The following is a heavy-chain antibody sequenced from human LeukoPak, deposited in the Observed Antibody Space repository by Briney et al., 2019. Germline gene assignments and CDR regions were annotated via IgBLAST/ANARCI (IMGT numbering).Heavy chain of an antibody. CDR1: GYTFTSYG. V-gene: IGHV1-18*01. CDR2: ISAYNGNT. Sequence: ASVKVSCKASGYTFTSYGISWVRQAPGQGLEWMGWISAYNGNTNYAQKLQGRVTMTTDTSTSTAYMELRSLRAEDTAVYYCAKDKVPYGSGSYLDYWGQGTLVTVSS. J-gene: IGHJ4*02. D-gene: IGHD3-10*01. CDR3: AKDKVPYGSGSYLDY.